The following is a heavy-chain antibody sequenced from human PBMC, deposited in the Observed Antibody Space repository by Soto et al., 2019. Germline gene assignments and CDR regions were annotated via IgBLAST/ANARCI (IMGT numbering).Heavy chain of an antibody. J-gene: IGHJ4*02. V-gene: IGHV3-23*01. CDR1: GFTFSDYY. Sequence: GGSLRLSRAASGFTFSDYYMSWIRQAPGKGLEWVSAISGSGGSTYYADSVKGRFTISRDNSKNTLYLQMNSLRAEDTAVYYCAKDKSYDSSGLREDYWGQGTLVIVSS. D-gene: IGHD3-22*01. CDR2: ISGSGGST. CDR3: AKDKSYDSSGLREDY.